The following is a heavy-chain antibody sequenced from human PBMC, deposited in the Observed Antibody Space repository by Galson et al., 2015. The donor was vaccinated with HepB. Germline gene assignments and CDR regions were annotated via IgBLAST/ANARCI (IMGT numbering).Heavy chain of an antibody. Sequence: SLRLSCAASGFTFSSYGMHWVRQAPGKGLEWVAVIWYDGSNKYYADSVKGRFTISRDNSKNTLYLQMNSLRAEDTAVYYCARHGDSYYYYGMDVWGQGTTVTVSS. CDR2: IWYDGSNK. D-gene: IGHD4-17*01. CDR1: GFTFSSYG. J-gene: IGHJ6*02. V-gene: IGHV3-33*01. CDR3: ARHGDSYYYYGMDV.